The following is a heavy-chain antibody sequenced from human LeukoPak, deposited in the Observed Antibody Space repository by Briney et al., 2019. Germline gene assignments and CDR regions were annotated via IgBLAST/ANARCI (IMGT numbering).Heavy chain of an antibody. CDR3: AKDISGGQLYGMDV. CDR1: GFTFSDYY. Sequence: PGGSLRLSCAASGFTFSDYYMSWIRQAPGKGLEWVSYIRSSGSAVYYADSVKGRFTISRDNAKNSLYLQMNSLRAEDTALYYCAKDISGGQLYGMDVWGQGTTVTVSS. J-gene: IGHJ6*02. D-gene: IGHD1-1*01. V-gene: IGHV3-11*01. CDR2: IRSSGSAV.